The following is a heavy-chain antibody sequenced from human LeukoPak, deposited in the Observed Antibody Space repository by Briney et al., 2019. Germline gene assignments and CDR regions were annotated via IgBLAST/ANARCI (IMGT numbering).Heavy chain of an antibody. CDR1: GFTFSNYN. CDR2: ISRSGSGI. Sequence: PGGSLRLSCAASGFTFSNYNLNWVRQAPGKGLEWLSYISRSGSGIYYADSVKGRFTISRDNAKNSLYLQMNSLRAEDTAVYYCAREGYYYDSSGFFDYWGQGTLVTVSS. V-gene: IGHV3-21*01. D-gene: IGHD3-22*01. CDR3: AREGYYYDSSGFFDY. J-gene: IGHJ4*02.